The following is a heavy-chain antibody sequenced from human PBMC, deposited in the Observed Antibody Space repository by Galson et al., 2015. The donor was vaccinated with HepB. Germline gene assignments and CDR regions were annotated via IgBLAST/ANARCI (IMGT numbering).Heavy chain of an antibody. V-gene: IGHV3-7*03. J-gene: IGHJ4*02. CDR3: ARPLWLYNHNWYGELGY. CDR2: IKGDGSKR. CDR1: GFTFSSYW. D-gene: IGHD1-1*01. Sequence: SLRLSCATSGFTFSSYWMAWVRQAPGKGLEWVANIKGDGSKRQNVDSVEGRFTISRDNAKSSLYLQMDSLRAEDTAVYYCARPLWLYNHNWYGELGYWGQGTLVTVSS.